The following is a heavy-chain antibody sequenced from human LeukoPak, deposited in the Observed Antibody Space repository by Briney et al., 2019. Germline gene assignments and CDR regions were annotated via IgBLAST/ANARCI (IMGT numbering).Heavy chain of an antibody. CDR2: IIPIFGIA. D-gene: IGHD1-7*01. CDR1: GGTFSSYA. Sequence: SVKVSCKASGGTFSSYAISWVRQAPGQGLEWMGRIIPIFGIANYAQKFQGRVTITADKSTSTAYMELSSLRSEDTAVYYCAREGSMGLTGTYDFEYWGPGTLVTVSS. CDR3: AREGSMGLTGTYDFEY. V-gene: IGHV1-69*04. J-gene: IGHJ4*02.